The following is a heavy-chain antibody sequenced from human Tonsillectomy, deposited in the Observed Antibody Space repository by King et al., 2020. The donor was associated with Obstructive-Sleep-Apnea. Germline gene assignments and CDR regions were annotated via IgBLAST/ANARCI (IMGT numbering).Heavy chain of an antibody. CDR1: GGSISSSYYY. CDR3: ARDKTYRSQWNWFDP. J-gene: IGHJ5*02. V-gene: IGHV4-39*07. D-gene: IGHD6-13*01. CDR2: IYYSGST. Sequence: QLQESGPGLVKPSETLSLTCTVSGGSISSSYYYWGWIRQPPGKGLEWIGSIYYSGSTYYNASLKSRVTISVDTSNNQFSLKLSPVTAADTAVYYCARDKTYRSQWNWFDPWGQGTLVTVSS.